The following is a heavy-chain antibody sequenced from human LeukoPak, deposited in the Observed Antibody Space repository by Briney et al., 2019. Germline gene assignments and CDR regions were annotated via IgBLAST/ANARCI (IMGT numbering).Heavy chain of an antibody. Sequence: GGSLRLSCAASGFTFSSYSMNWVRQAPGKGLEWVSSISSSSSYIYYADSVKGRFTISRDNAKNTLYLQMNSLRAEDTAVYYCARVWYYYDSSARGPFDYWGQGTLVTVSS. V-gene: IGHV3-21*01. J-gene: IGHJ4*02. CDR2: ISSSSSYI. CDR3: ARVWYYYDSSARGPFDY. D-gene: IGHD3-22*01. CDR1: GFTFSSYS.